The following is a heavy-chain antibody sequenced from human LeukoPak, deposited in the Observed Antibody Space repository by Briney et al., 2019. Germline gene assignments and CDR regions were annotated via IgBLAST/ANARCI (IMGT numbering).Heavy chain of an antibody. D-gene: IGHD1-1*01. V-gene: IGHV5-51*01. CDR2: IFPGDSDA. J-gene: IGHJ4*02. Sequence: GESLKISCKGSGYYLTSYWIGWVRQMPGKGLEWMGIIFPGDSDARYSASFQGQVTISVDRSISTAYLQWSSLKASDTAMYYCARRNGNYFDYWGQGTPVTVSS. CDR1: GYYLTSYW. CDR3: ARRNGNYFDY.